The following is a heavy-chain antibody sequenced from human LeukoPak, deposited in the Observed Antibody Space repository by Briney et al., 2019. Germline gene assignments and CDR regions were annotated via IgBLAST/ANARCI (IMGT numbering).Heavy chain of an antibody. CDR3: AKGTYSGYDVDY. D-gene: IGHD5-12*01. V-gene: IGHV3-23*01. CDR2: ISGSGGST. J-gene: IGHJ4*02. CDR1: GFTFSSYA. Sequence: GGSLRLSCAASGFTFSSYAMSWVRQAPGKGLEWVSAISGSGGSTYCADSVKGRFTISRDNSKNTLYLQMNSLRAEDTAVYYCAKGTYSGYDVDYWGQGTLVTVSS.